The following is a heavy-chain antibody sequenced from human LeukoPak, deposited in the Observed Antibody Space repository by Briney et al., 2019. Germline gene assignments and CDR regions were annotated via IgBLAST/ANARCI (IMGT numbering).Heavy chain of an antibody. J-gene: IGHJ4*02. CDR1: GYTFTSYG. Sequence: ASVKVSCKASGYTFTSYGISWVRQAPGQGLEWMGWISACNGNTNYAQKLQGRVTMTTDTSTGTAYMELRSLRSDDTAVYYCARAGTALSLGYWGQETLVPVFS. V-gene: IGHV1-18*01. CDR2: ISACNGNT. CDR3: ARAGTALSLGY. D-gene: IGHD1-1*01.